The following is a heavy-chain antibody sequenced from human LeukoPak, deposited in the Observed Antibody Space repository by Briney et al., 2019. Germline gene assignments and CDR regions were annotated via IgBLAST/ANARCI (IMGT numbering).Heavy chain of an antibody. CDR1: GYTFADYY. V-gene: IGHV1-2*02. CDR2: IDSNSGAT. CDR3: ARDVGGVRRFDP. Sequence: EASVKVSCKASGYTFADYYLHWVRQAPGQGLEWMGWIDSNSGATHNAQEFQGTVTMTRDTSISTVYLELSSLNSDDTAVYYCARDVGGVRRFDPWGQGTLVTVSS. J-gene: IGHJ5*02. D-gene: IGHD1-26*01.